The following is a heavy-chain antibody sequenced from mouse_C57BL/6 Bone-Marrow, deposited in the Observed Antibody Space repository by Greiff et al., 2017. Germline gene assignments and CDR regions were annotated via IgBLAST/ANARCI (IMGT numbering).Heavy chain of an antibody. Sequence: QVQLQQPGAELVKPGASVKLSCKASGYTFTSYWMQWVKQRPGQGLEWIGEIDPSDSYTNYNQKFKGKATLTVDTSSSTAYMQLSSLTSEDSAVDYCARGYYGSNNFDYWGQGTTLTVSS. CDR2: IDPSDSYT. J-gene: IGHJ2*01. CDR1: GYTFTSYW. CDR3: ARGYYGSNNFDY. V-gene: IGHV1-50*01. D-gene: IGHD1-1*01.